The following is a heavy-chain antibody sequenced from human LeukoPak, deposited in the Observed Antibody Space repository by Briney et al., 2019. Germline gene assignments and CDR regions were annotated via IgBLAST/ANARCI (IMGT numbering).Heavy chain of an antibody. CDR3: AREMDHDSSGYTLDY. CDR2: IIPIFGTA. J-gene: IGHJ4*02. V-gene: IGHV1-69*13. Sequence: ASVKVSCKAPGGTFSSYAISWVRQAPGQGLEWMGGIIPIFGTANYAQKFQGRVTITADESTSTAYMELSSLRSEDTAVYYCAREMDHDSSGYTLDYWGQGTLVTVSS. D-gene: IGHD3-22*01. CDR1: GGTFSSYA.